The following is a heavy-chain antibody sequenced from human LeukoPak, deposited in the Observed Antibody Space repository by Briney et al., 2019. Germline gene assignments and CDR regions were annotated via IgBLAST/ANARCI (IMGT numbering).Heavy chain of an antibody. CDR1: GFTFSNAW. Sequence: GGSLRLSCAASGFTFSNAWKSWVRQAPGKGMEWVGRIKSKTDGGTTDYAAPVKGRFTISRDDSKNTLYLQMNSLKTEDTAVYYCTTVSRYSSSWAYYYYYMDVWGKGTTVTVSS. CDR3: TTVSRYSSSWAYYYYYMDV. CDR2: IKSKTDGGTT. D-gene: IGHD6-13*01. J-gene: IGHJ6*03. V-gene: IGHV3-15*01.